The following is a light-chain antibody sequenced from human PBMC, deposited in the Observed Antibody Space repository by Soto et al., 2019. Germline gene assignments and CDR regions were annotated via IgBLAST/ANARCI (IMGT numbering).Light chain of an antibody. Sequence: QSVLTQPPSASGTPGQRVTISCSGSSSNIGSNYVYWYQQLPGTAPKLLIFGNNQRPSGVHDQFSGSKSGTSASLAISGLRSEDEADYYCAAWDDRLSGYVFSTGTKLTAL. CDR1: SSNIGSNY. J-gene: IGLJ1*01. CDR3: AAWDDRLSGYV. CDR2: GNN. V-gene: IGLV1-47*02.